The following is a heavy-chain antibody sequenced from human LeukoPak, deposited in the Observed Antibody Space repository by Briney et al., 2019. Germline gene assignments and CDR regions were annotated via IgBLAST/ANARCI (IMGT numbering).Heavy chain of an antibody. D-gene: IGHD5-24*01. J-gene: IGHJ6*02. CDR2: INPKSGGT. CDR1: GYTFTSYG. Sequence: ASVKVSCKASGYTFTSYGISWVRQAPGQGLEWMGWINPKSGGTHYAQRFQGRVTMTRDRSITTGYMELRTLTADDTAVYFCGRVKWLQFVDYYYGIDVWGQGTTVTVSS. V-gene: IGHV1-2*02. CDR3: GRVKWLQFVDYYYGIDV.